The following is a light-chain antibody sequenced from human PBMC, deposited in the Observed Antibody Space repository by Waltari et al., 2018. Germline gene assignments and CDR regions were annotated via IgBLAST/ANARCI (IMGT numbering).Light chain of an antibody. CDR3: QNHERLPAM. CDR2: GAS. J-gene: IGKJ1*01. CDR1: QSVCRY. Sequence: EIVLTQSPGTLSLSPGERATLSCRASQSVCRYLAWYQKKPCQAPRRLLYGASSRATGIPDMFSGSGSGTDFSLTISRLEPEDFAVYYCQNHERLPAMFGQGTKVEIK. V-gene: IGKV3-20*01.